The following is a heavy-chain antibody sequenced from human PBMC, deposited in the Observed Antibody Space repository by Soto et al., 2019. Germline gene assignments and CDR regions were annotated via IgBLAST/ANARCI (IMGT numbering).Heavy chain of an antibody. CDR2: MNPNSGNT. Sequence: QVQLVQSGAEVKKPGASVKVSCKASGYTFTSYDINWVRQATGQGLEWMGWMNPNSGNTGYAQKFQGRVTMTRNTSISTAYMELSSLRSEDTAVYYCARAIIVVVPAAEYYFDYWGQGTLVTVSS. CDR1: GYTFTSYD. V-gene: IGHV1-8*01. J-gene: IGHJ4*02. D-gene: IGHD2-2*01. CDR3: ARAIIVVVPAAEYYFDY.